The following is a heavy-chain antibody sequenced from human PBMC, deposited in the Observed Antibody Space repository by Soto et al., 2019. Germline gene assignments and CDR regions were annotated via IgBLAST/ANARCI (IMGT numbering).Heavy chain of an antibody. CDR3: ARRERYYGSPGWFDP. D-gene: IGHD3-10*01. CDR1: GGSIRRVAYY. J-gene: IGHJ5*02. Sequence: SEALSLPCTLSGGSIRRVAYYWGWILQPPGKGLEWIGTVYYNENTYYNPSLKSRVTISVDTAKNQFSLNLRSVTAADTAIYFCARRERYYGSPGWFDPWGQGTLVTVSS. V-gene: IGHV4-39*01. CDR2: VYYNENT.